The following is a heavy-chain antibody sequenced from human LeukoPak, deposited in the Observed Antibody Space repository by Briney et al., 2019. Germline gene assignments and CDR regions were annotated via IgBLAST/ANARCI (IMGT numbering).Heavy chain of an antibody. D-gene: IGHD6-13*01. V-gene: IGHV3-66*02. J-gene: IGHJ4*02. CDR1: GFTVSSNN. CDR2: IFSGGNT. CDR3: ARDRGGYTTSWYGYYFDY. Sequence: GGSLRVSCAASGFTVSSNNMNWVRQAPGRGLEWVSVIFSGGNTYYADSVKGRFTISRDNSKNTLYLQMNSLRAEDTAVYYCARDRGGYTTSWYGYYFDYWGQGTLVTVSS.